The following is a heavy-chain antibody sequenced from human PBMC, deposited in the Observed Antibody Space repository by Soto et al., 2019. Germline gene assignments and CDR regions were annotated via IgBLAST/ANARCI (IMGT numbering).Heavy chain of an antibody. CDR1: GFTFSSYA. CDR2: ISGSGGST. D-gene: IGHD6-6*01. CDR3: AKGERQLVRYNWFDP. V-gene: IGHV3-23*01. Sequence: RGSLRLSCAASGFTFSSYAMSWVRQAPGKGLEWVSAISGSGGSTYYADSVRGRFTISRDNSKNTLYLQMNSLRAEDTAVYYCAKGERQLVRYNWFDPWGQGTLVTVSS. J-gene: IGHJ5*02.